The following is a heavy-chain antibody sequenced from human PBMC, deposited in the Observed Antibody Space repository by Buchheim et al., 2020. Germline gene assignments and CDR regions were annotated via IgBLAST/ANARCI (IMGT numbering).Heavy chain of an antibody. CDR2: ISYDGSNK. Sequence: QVQLVESGGGVVQPGRSLRLSCAASGFTFSSYGMHWVRQAPGKGLEGVAVISYDGSNKYYADSVKGRFTISRDNSKNTLYLQMNSLRAEDTAVYYCAKGGDGYNKGSDYWGQGTL. CDR1: GFTFSSYG. J-gene: IGHJ4*02. CDR3: AKGGDGYNKGSDY. V-gene: IGHV3-30*18. D-gene: IGHD5-24*01.